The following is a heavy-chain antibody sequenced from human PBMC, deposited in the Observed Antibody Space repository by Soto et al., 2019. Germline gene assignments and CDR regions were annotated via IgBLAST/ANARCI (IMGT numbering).Heavy chain of an antibody. J-gene: IGHJ5*02. D-gene: IGHD2-2*01. Sequence: QVQLQESGPGLVKPSGTLSLTCAVSGGSISSGWWTWVRHPPGKGLEWIGEILYSGTTNYNSSLNSRVTISIDNSKKQFSLILSSVTAADTAVYYCSSRITDAPTWGQGTLVTVSS. V-gene: IGHV4-4*02. CDR3: SSRITDAPT. CDR2: ILYSGTT. CDR1: GGSISSGW.